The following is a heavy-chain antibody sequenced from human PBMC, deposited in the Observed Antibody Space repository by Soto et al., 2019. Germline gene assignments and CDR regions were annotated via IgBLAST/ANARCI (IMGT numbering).Heavy chain of an antibody. Sequence: QVQLQQWGAGLLKPSETLSLTCAVYGGSFSGYYWSWIRQPPGKGLEWVGEINHSGSTSYNPSLKDGVTISVDTSKNQFSLRLSSVTAADTAVYYCARGYAAPRAADWGQGTLVTVSS. CDR2: INHSGST. V-gene: IGHV4-34*01. J-gene: IGHJ4*02. CDR3: ARGYAAPRAAD. D-gene: IGHD2-15*01. CDR1: GGSFSGYY.